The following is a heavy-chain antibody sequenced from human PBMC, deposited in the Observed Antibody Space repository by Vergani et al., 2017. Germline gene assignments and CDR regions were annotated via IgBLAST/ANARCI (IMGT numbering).Heavy chain of an antibody. CDR1: GYTFTGYY. D-gene: IGHD6-19*01. J-gene: IGHJ4*02. Sequence: QVQLVQSGAEVKTPGASVKVSCKASGYTFTGYYMHWVRPAPGQGLEWVGWINPNSGGTNYAQKFQGRVTVTRDTSISPAYMELSRLRSDDPAVYYCARGDSSGWYPNWGFKLWGQGTLVTVSS. CDR2: INPNSGGT. V-gene: IGHV1-2*02. CDR3: ARGDSSGWYPNWGFKL.